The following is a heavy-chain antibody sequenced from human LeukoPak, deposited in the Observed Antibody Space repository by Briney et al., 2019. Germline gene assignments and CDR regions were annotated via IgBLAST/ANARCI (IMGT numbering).Heavy chain of an antibody. CDR1: GFTFSSYS. CDR3: ARDRGSSGWYGAFDI. J-gene: IGHJ3*02. D-gene: IGHD6-19*01. Sequence: PGGSLRLSCAASGFTFSSYSMNWVRQAPGKGLEWVSSISSSSGYIYYADSVKGRFTISRDNAKNSLYLQMNSLRAEDTAVYYCARDRGSSGWYGAFDIWGQGTMVTVSS. CDR2: ISSSSGYI. V-gene: IGHV3-21*01.